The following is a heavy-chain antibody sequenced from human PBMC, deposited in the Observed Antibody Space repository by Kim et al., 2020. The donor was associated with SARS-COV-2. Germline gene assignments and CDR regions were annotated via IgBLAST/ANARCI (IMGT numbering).Heavy chain of an antibody. D-gene: IGHD3-9*01. CDR2: ISGSGGST. Sequence: GGSLRLSCAASGFTFSSYAMSWVRQAPGKGLERVSAISGSGGSTYYADSVKGRFTISRDNSKNTLYLQMNSLRAEDTAVYYCAKVGGDDILTGYYFDYWGQGTLVTVSS. J-gene: IGHJ4*02. V-gene: IGHV3-23*01. CDR1: GFTFSSYA. CDR3: AKVGGDDILTGYYFDY.